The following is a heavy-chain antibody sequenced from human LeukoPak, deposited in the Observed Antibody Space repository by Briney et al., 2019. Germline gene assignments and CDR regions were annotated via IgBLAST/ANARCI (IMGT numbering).Heavy chain of an antibody. J-gene: IGHJ4*02. CDR2: IKQDGSEK. V-gene: IGHV3-7*01. CDR1: GFTFSGSW. Sequence: PGGSLRLSCAASGFTFSGSWMTWVRQAPGKGLELVANIKQDGSEKYYVDSVKGRFTISRDNAKNSLYLQMNSLRAEDTAVYYCARDRRRYSGRSGDYFDYWGQGTLVTVSS. CDR3: ARDRRRYSGRSGDYFDY. D-gene: IGHD6-13*01.